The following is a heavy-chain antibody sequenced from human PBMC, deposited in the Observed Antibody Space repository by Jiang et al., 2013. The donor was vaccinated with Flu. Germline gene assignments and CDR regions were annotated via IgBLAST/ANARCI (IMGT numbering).Heavy chain of an antibody. Sequence: VSSNSAAWNWIRQSPSRGLEWLGRTYYRSKWYNNYAVSVKSRITINPDTSKNQFSLQLSSVTPEDTAVYYCARLVQSGIYLGTFDYWGQGTLVTVSS. D-gene: IGHD1-26*01. CDR3: ARLVQSGIYLGTFDY. J-gene: IGHJ4*02. V-gene: IGHV6-1*01. CDR2: TYYRSKWYN. CDR1: VSSNSAA.